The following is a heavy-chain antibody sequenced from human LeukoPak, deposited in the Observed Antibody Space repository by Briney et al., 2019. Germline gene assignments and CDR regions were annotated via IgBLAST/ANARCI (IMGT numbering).Heavy chain of an antibody. V-gene: IGHV3-30*18. Sequence: GGSLRLSCAASGFTFSSYGMNWVRQAPGKGLEWVAVMSYDGTNKFYADSVKGRFTISRDNSKNTVYLQMNSLRAEDTAVYYCANGGWYGGRASPDYWGQGTLVTVSS. CDR3: ANGGWYGGRASPDY. CDR2: MSYDGTNK. CDR1: GFTFSSYG. D-gene: IGHD6-19*01. J-gene: IGHJ4*02.